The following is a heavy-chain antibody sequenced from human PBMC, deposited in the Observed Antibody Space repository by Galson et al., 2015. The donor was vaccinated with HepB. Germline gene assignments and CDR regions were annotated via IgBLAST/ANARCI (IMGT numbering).Heavy chain of an antibody. D-gene: IGHD3-22*01. J-gene: IGHJ4*02. CDR1: GFTFSSYE. CDR3: ARDDSSGYYYWRY. Sequence: SLRLSCAASGFTFSSYEMNWVRQAPGKGLEWVSYISSSGSTIYYADSVKGRFTISRDNAKNSLYLQMNSLRAEDTAVYYCARDDSSGYYYWRYWGQGTLVTVSS. CDR2: ISSSGSTI. V-gene: IGHV3-48*03.